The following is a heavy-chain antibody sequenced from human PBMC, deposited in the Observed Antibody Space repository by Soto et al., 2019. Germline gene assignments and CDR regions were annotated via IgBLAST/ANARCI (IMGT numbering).Heavy chain of an antibody. D-gene: IGHD4-4*01. Sequence: SETLCLPCTVSGGSISSYYWSWIRQPPGKGLEWIGYIYYSGSTNYNPSLKSRVTISVDTSKNQFSLKLGSVTAADTAVYYCARDYSNYGGIDYWGQGTLVTVPS. V-gene: IGHV4-59*01. CDR3: ARDYSNYGGIDY. CDR2: IYYSGST. CDR1: GGSISSYY. J-gene: IGHJ4*02.